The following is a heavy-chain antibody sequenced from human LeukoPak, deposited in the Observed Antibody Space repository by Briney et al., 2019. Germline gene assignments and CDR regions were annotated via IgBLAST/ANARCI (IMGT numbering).Heavy chain of an antibody. CDR1: GGTFSSYA. D-gene: IGHD5-12*01. CDR2: IIPIFGTA. V-gene: IGHV1-69*01. CDR3: ARVRYSGYDRVEDY. Sequence: SVKVSCKASGGTFSSYAISWVRQARGQGLEWMGGIIPIFGTANYAQKFQGRVTITADESTSTAYMELSSLRSEDTAVYYCARVRYSGYDRVEDYWGQGTLVTVSS. J-gene: IGHJ4*02.